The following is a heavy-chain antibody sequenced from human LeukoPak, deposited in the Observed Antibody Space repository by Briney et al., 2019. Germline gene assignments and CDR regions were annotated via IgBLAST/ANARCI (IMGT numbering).Heavy chain of an antibody. V-gene: IGHV3-43*01. CDR2: INWDGDIT. Sequence: PGGSLRLSCAASGFTFSSYSMNWVRQAPGKGLEWVSLINWDGDITEYADSVKGRFTISRDNSKNSLFLQMNSLRTEDTALYYCAKGNILTGPSDSWGQGTLVTVSS. J-gene: IGHJ4*02. D-gene: IGHD3-9*01. CDR1: GFTFSSYS. CDR3: AKGNILTGPSDS.